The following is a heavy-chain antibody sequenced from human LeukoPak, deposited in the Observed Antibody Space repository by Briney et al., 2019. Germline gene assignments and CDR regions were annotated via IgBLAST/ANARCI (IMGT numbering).Heavy chain of an antibody. CDR3: ARVVAYDSTGYYLYYFDY. CDR2: IKQDGSEK. V-gene: IGHV3-7*05. CDR1: GFTFSSNW. J-gene: IGHJ4*02. Sequence: GGSLRLSCAAAGFTFSSNWMSWVRQAPGKGLQWVANIKQDGSEKYYVDSVKGRFTISRDNAKKSLYLQMNSLRGEDTAVYYCARVVAYDSTGYYLYYFDYWGQGTLVTVAA. D-gene: IGHD3-22*01.